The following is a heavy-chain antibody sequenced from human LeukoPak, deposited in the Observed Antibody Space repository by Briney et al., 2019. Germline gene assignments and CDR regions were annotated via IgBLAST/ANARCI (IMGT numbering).Heavy chain of an antibody. D-gene: IGHD1-1*01. J-gene: IGHJ4*02. CDR1: GYIFTDYY. CDR2: INPNSGGT. V-gene: IGHV1/OR15-1*04. Sequence: ASVKVSCKASGYIFTDYYMHWVRQAPGQELGWMGRINPNSGGTNYAQKFQGRVTMTRDTSISTAYMELSRLRSDDTAVYYCARDTGNEIDYWGQGTLVTVSS. CDR3: ARDTGNEIDY.